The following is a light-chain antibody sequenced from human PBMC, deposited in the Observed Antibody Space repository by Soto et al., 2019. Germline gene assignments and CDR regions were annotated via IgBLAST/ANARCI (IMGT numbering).Light chain of an antibody. V-gene: IGKV3-15*01. CDR1: QSINNN. J-gene: IGKJ4*01. CDR2: GAS. Sequence: EIVMTQSPATLSVSPGERATLSCRASQSINNNLAWYQQKRGQGPRLLIYGASSRATGTPARFSGSGSGTGFTLTISSQQSEDFAIYYCQQYNDWHLTFGGGNKVEIK. CDR3: QQYNDWHLT.